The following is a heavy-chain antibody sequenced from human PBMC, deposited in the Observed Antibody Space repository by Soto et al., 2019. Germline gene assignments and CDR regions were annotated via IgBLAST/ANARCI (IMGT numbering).Heavy chain of an antibody. D-gene: IGHD3-16*01. J-gene: IGHJ6*02. Sequence: QVQLQESGPGLVKPSETLSLTCTVSGASINDYCWSWLRQSPGKRLEWIGFIYNSVSTRYNPSLESRATISVDSSKSQISLNLNSVSAADTAVYYCAANLWQRAMHVWGQGTTVAVSS. V-gene: IGHV4-59*08. CDR3: AANLWQRAMHV. CDR2: IYNSVST. CDR1: GASINDYC.